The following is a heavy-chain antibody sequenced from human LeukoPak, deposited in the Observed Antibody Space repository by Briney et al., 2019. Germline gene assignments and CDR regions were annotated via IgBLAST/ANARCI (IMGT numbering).Heavy chain of an antibody. CDR1: GFTFSSYA. J-gene: IGHJ6*03. CDR3: AKGAGSTSWTYYYMDV. V-gene: IGHV3-23*01. D-gene: IGHD2-2*01. Sequence: PGGSLRLSCAASGFTFSSYAMSWVRQAPGKGLEWVSAISGSGGSTYYADSVKGRFTISRDNSKNTLYLQMNSLRAEDTAVYYCAKGAGSTSWTYYYMDVWGKGTTVTVSS. CDR2: ISGSGGST.